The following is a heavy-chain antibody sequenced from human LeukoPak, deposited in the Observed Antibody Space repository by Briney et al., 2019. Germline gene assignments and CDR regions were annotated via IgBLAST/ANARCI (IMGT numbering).Heavy chain of an antibody. D-gene: IGHD2-2*01. V-gene: IGHV3-74*01. J-gene: IGHJ4*02. CDR1: GFTFSSYW. Sequence: GGSLRLSCAASGFTFSSYWMHWVRQGPGKGLVWVSRINSDGSSTTYADSVKGRFTISRDNAKNTLYLQMNSLRAEDTAMYYCARATTMPDYWGQGTLVTVSS. CDR2: INSDGSST. CDR3: ARATTMPDY.